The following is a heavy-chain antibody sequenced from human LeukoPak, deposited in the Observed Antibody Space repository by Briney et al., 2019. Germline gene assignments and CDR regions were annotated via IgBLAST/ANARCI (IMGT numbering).Heavy chain of an antibody. CDR1: GYTFTGYY. Sequence: ASVKVSCKASGYTFTGYYMHWGRQAPGQGLEWMGRINPNSGGTNYAQKFQGRVTMTRDTSISTAYMELSRLRSDDTAVYYCARDQNYYGSGSYQWNWFDPWGQGTLVTVSS. CDR3: ARDQNYYGSGSYQWNWFDP. V-gene: IGHV1-2*06. CDR2: INPNSGGT. D-gene: IGHD3-10*01. J-gene: IGHJ5*02.